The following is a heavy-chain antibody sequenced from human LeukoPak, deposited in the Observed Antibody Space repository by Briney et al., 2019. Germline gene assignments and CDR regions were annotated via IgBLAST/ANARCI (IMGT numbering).Heavy chain of an antibody. CDR3: ARTYYYDISGYFNF. D-gene: IGHD3-22*01. V-gene: IGHV3-48*04. Sequence: GGSLRLSCVGSGFTFRTFGMHWVRQAPGKGLEWVSYISTSGSSLYYADSVRGRFTTSRDNAKNSLYLQMNSLRAEDTAVYYCARTYYYDISGYFNFWGQGTLVTVSS. CDR1: GFTFRTFG. J-gene: IGHJ4*02. CDR2: ISTSGSSL.